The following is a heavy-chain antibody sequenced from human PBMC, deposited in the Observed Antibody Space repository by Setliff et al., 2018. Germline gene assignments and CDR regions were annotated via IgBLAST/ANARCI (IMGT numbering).Heavy chain of an antibody. CDR2: FNTYTGNP. CDR1: GYSFTTYG. V-gene: IGHV7-4-1*04. Sequence: ASVKVSCKASGYSFTTYGMNWVPQAPGQGLEWMGWFNTYTGNPTYAQGFTGRFVFSMDTSASIAYMQILVAVLWLGELFLVYYYYGMDVWGQGTTVTVSS. J-gene: IGHJ6*02. CDR3: YYYYGMDV. D-gene: IGHD3-10*01.